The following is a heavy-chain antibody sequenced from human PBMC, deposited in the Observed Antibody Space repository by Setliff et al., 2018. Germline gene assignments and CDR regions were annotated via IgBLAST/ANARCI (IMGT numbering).Heavy chain of an antibody. CDR1: GFTFSNNA. V-gene: IGHV3-11*03. CDR3: AKGGDWDDQHYAFDI. D-gene: IGHD1-1*01. Sequence: GGSLRLSCLASGFTFSNNAMSWIRQAPGKGLEWLSYVTTTGGFTKEADSVRGRFSVSRDNSKKSVYLQINDLRAEDTALYFCAKGGDWDDQHYAFDIWGQGTMVTVSS. CDR2: VTTTGGFT. J-gene: IGHJ3*02.